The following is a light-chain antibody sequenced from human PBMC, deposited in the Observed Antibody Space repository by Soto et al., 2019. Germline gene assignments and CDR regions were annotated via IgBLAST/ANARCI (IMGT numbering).Light chain of an antibody. Sequence: ENVLTQSPGTLSLYTGERATLSCRASQSVRARYLAWYQQKPGQAPSLLIYDTSTRATGVPDRFSGSGSGTDFTLTISRLEPEDFAVYYCQQYGISPRTFGQGTKVDI. J-gene: IGKJ1*01. CDR3: QQYGISPRT. CDR2: DTS. V-gene: IGKV3-20*01. CDR1: QSVRARY.